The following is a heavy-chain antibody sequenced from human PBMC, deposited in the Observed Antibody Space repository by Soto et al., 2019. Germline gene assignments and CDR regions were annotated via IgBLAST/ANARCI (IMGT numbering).Heavy chain of an antibody. J-gene: IGHJ6*02. CDR3: ARDLNYYGMDV. V-gene: IGHV3-21*01. CDR2: ISSSSSYI. CDR1: GFTFSSYS. Sequence: PGGSLRFSCAASGFTFSSYSMNWVRQAPGKGLEWVSSISSSSSYIYYADSVKGRFTISRDDAKNSLYLQMNSLRAEDTAVYHCARDLNYYGMDVWGQGTTVTV.